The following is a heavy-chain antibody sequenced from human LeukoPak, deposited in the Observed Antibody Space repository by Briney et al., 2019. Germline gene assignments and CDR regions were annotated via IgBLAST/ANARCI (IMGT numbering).Heavy chain of an antibody. V-gene: IGHV3-23*01. J-gene: IGHJ1*01. CDR1: GFTFSSYA. D-gene: IGHD1-7*01. CDR2: ISGSDAGT. Sequence: GGSLRLSCTASGFTFSSYAMSWVRQAPGKGLEWVSAISGSDAGTYYADSVKGRFTISRDNSRNTLYLQMNSLRAEDTAVYYCAKDGRGGGTTPEYFQHWGQGTLVTVSS. CDR3: AKDGRGGGTTPEYFQH.